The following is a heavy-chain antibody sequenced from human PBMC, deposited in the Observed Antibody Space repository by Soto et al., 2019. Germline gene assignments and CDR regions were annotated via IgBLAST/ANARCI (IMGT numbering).Heavy chain of an antibody. CDR3: ARCGRGSSWYDDDDYYMDV. V-gene: IGHV3-7*03. CDR2: IKQDGSEK. Sequence: GGSLRLSCAASGFTFSSYWMSWVRQAPGKGLEWVANIKQDGSEKYYVDSVKGRFTISRDNAKNSLYLQMNSLRAEDTAVYDWARCGRGSSWYDDDDYYMDVWGKGTTVTVSS. CDR1: GFTFSSYW. D-gene: IGHD6-13*01. J-gene: IGHJ6*03.